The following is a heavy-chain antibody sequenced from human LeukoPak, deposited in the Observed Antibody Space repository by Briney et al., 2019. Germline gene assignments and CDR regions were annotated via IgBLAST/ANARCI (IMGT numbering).Heavy chain of an antibody. CDR3: ARAFRNYYDSSGYYKGNDAFDI. CDR2: ISYDGSNK. V-gene: IGHV3-30-3*01. Sequence: GGSLRLSCAASGFTFSSYAMHWVRQAPGKGLEWVAVISYDGSNKYYADSVKGRFTISRDNSKNTLYLQMNSLRAEDTAVYYCARAFRNYYDSSGYYKGNDAFDIWGQGTMVTVSS. CDR1: GFTFSSYA. J-gene: IGHJ3*02. D-gene: IGHD3-22*01.